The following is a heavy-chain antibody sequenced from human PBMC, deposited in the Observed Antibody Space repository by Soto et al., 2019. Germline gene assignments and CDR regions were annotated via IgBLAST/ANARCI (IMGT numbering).Heavy chain of an antibody. Sequence: SETLSLTCAVYGGSFSGYYWSWIRQPPGKGLEWIGEINHSGSTNYNPSLKSRVTISVDTSKNQFSLKLSSVTAADTAVYYCARIYYDFWSGYYPAFDYWGQGTLVTVSS. CDR1: GGSFSGYY. CDR2: INHSGST. D-gene: IGHD3-3*01. V-gene: IGHV4-34*01. J-gene: IGHJ4*02. CDR3: ARIYYDFWSGYYPAFDY.